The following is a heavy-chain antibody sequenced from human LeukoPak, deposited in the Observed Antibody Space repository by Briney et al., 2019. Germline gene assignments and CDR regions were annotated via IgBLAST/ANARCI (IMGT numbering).Heavy chain of an antibody. CDR3: ARHYLFSGSSTDY. D-gene: IGHD3-10*01. Sequence: GEYLQISCKGSGYRFIRYSIGSARQKPGKGLEWMGIIYPGDSDTSYSPSFQGQVTISADKSISTAYLQWSSLKASDTAMYYCARHYLFSGSSTDYWGQGTLVTVSS. CDR2: IYPGDSDT. J-gene: IGHJ4*02. CDR1: GYRFIRYS. V-gene: IGHV5-51*01.